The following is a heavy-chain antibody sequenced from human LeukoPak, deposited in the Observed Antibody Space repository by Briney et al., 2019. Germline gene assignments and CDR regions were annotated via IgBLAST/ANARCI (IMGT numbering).Heavy chain of an antibody. Sequence: SETLSLTCTVSGDSISSGGYYWTWIRQHPGEGLEWIGYIYYSGSSYYNPSLKSRVTISVNTSKTQFSLKLTSVTAADTAVYYCARSREDYSNHDDAFDIWGQGTMVTVSS. D-gene: IGHD4-11*01. CDR2: IYYSGSS. CDR3: ARSREDYSNHDDAFDI. CDR1: GDSISSGGYY. J-gene: IGHJ3*02. V-gene: IGHV4-31*03.